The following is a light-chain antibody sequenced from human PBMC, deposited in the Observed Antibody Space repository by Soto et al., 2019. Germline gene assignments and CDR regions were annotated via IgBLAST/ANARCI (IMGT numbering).Light chain of an antibody. CDR1: QGISSY. CDR3: QQLNSYPLIT. V-gene: IGKV1-9*01. J-gene: IGKJ3*01. Sequence: DIQLTQSPSFLSASVGDRVTITCRASQGISSYLAWYQQKPGKAPKLLIYAASTSQSGVPSRFSGSGSGTEFALTISSLQPEDFATYYCQQLNSYPLITFGPGTKVDIK. CDR2: AAS.